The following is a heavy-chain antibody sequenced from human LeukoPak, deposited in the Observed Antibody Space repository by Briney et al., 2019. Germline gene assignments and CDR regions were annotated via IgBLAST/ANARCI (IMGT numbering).Heavy chain of an antibody. CDR2: VNADGGNT. CDR1: GFTFDNYR. CDR3: TKRVKYGGTWDHFAD. Sequence: GGSLRLSCAASGFTFDNYRMSWVRPAPGKGLEWVSTVNADGGNTYYAGSVKGRFTISRDNSKSTLILQMNSLRVEDTALYYCTKRVKYGGTWDHFADWGQGTLVTVSS. D-gene: IGHD1-26*01. J-gene: IGHJ4*02. V-gene: IGHV3-23*01.